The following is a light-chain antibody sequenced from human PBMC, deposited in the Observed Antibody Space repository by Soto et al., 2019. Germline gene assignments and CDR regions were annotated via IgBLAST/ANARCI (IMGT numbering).Light chain of an antibody. CDR3: QQYGSSPRT. CDR2: GAS. J-gene: IGKJ1*01. Sequence: EIVLTQSPGTLSLSPGEGATLSCRASQYVSSSYLAWYQQKPGQAPRLLIYGASSRATGIPDRFSGSGSGTDFTLTISRLEPEDFAVYYCQQYGSSPRTFGQWTKVEIK. V-gene: IGKV3-20*01. CDR1: QYVSSSY.